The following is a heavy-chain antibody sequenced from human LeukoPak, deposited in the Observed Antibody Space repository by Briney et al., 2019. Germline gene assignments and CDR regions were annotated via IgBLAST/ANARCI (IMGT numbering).Heavy chain of an antibody. J-gene: IGHJ4*02. D-gene: IGHD4-17*01. Sequence: GGSLRLSCAASGFTFSSYGMHWVRQAPGKGLEWVAFIRYDGSNKYYADSVKGRFTISRDNSKNTLYLQMNSLRAEDTAVYYFAKEPYGDYYFDYWGQGTLVTVSS. CDR1: GFTFSSYG. V-gene: IGHV3-30*02. CDR2: IRYDGSNK. CDR3: AKEPYGDYYFDY.